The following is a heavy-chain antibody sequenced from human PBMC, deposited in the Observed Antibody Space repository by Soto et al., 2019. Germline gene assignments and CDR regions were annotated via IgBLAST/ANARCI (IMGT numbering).Heavy chain of an antibody. CDR1: GLNFKSYR. CDR3: ARDYNP. V-gene: IGHV3-21*01. CDR2: ISSSSSYI. Sequence: GGSLRLSCAASGLNFKSYRRNWVRQAPGKGLQWVSSISSSSSYIYYADSVKGRFTISRDNAKTSLYLQMNSLRAEDTAVYYCARDYNPWGQGTLVTVSS. J-gene: IGHJ5*02. D-gene: IGHD3-10*01.